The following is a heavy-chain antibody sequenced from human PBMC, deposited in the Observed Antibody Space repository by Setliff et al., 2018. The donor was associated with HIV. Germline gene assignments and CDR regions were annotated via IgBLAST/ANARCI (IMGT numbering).Heavy chain of an antibody. D-gene: IGHD2-15*01. CDR1: GFTFDDYA. V-gene: IGHV3-9*01. Sequence: GGSLRLSCAASGFTFDDYAMHWVRQAPGKGLEWVSGISWNSGSIGYADSVKGRFTISRDNAKNSLYLQMNSLRAEDTALYYCAKDRYCSGGSCYPYYYYGMDVWGQGTTVTVSS. CDR3: AKDRYCSGGSCYPYYYYGMDV. J-gene: IGHJ6*02. CDR2: ISWNSGSI.